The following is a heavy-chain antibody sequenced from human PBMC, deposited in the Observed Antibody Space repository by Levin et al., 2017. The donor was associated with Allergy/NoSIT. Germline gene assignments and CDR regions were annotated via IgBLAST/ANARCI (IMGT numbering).Heavy chain of an antibody. CDR2: IKQDGSTK. Sequence: GESLKISCAASGFTSSSHWMSWVRQAPGKGLEWVADIKQDGSTKYYVDSVRGRFTTSRDNARNSLYLQMNSLRAEDTAVYYCARQVVVPDYYYMDVWGKGTTVTVSS. CDR3: ARQVVVPDYYYMDV. D-gene: IGHD2-2*01. J-gene: IGHJ6*03. V-gene: IGHV3-7*04. CDR1: GFTSSSHW.